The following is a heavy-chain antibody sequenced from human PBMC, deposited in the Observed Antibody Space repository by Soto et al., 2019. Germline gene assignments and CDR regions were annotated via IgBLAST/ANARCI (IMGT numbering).Heavy chain of an antibody. CDR1: GFTFSSYG. CDR2: ISYDGSNK. Sequence: PGGSLRLSCAASGFTFSSYGMHWVRQAPGKGLEWVAVISYDGSNKYYADSVKGRFTISRDNSKNTLYLQMNSLRAEDTAVYYCAKGTRAAHYYYYGMDVWGQGTTVTVSS. D-gene: IGHD2-15*01. J-gene: IGHJ6*02. V-gene: IGHV3-30*18. CDR3: AKGTRAAHYYYYGMDV.